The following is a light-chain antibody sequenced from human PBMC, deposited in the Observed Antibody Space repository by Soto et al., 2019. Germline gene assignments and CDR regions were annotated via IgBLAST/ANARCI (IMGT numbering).Light chain of an antibody. V-gene: IGLV2-14*01. Sequence: QSALTQPASVSGSPGQSITISCTGTSSDVGGYNYVSWYQQHPGKAPKLMIYEVSNRPSGVSNRFSGSKSGNTASLTISGLQAEDEADYSCSSYTRSSTLWVFGGGTKLTVL. CDR1: SSDVGGYNY. J-gene: IGLJ3*02. CDR3: SSYTRSSTLWV. CDR2: EVS.